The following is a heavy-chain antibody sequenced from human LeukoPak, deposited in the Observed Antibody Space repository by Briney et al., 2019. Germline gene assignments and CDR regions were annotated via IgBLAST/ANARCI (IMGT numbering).Heavy chain of an antibody. D-gene: IGHD2-15*01. V-gene: IGHV4-30-4*01. J-gene: IGHJ4*02. CDR2: IYYSGST. Sequence: SETLSLTCTVSGGSISSGDYYWSWIRQPPGKGLEWVGYIYYSGSTSYNPSLKSRVTISVDTSKNQFSLKLSSVTAADTAVYYCARDSSAAATPHIDYWGQGTLVTVSS. CDR1: GGSISSGDYY. CDR3: ARDSSAAATPHIDY.